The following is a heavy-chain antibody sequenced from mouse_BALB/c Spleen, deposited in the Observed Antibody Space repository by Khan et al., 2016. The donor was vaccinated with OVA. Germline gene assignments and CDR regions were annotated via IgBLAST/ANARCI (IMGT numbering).Heavy chain of an antibody. CDR2: ISSGGDST. J-gene: IGHJ3*01. Sequence: EVELVESGGDLVKPGGSLKLSCAASGFTFSSYSMSWVRQTPDKRLEWVASISSGGDSTYYPDRVKGRFTISRDNAKNILFLQMSDLKSEDTAMYYCADHLTGSLAYWGQGTLVTVSA. V-gene: IGHV5-6*01. CDR1: GFTFSSYS. CDR3: ADHLTGSLAY. D-gene: IGHD4-1*01.